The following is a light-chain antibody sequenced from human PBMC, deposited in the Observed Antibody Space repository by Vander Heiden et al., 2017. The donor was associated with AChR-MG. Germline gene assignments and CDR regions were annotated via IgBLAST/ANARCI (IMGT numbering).Light chain of an antibody. CDR2: GAS. CDR1: QSVSSSY. CDR3: QQYGSSPRT. J-gene: IGKJ1*01. Sequence: NVLTQSPGTLSMPPGERATLSCRASQSVSSSYLAWYQQKPGQAPRLLIYGASSRATGIPDRFSGSGSGTDFTLTISRLEPEDFAVYYCQQYGSSPRTFGQGTKVEIK. V-gene: IGKV3-20*01.